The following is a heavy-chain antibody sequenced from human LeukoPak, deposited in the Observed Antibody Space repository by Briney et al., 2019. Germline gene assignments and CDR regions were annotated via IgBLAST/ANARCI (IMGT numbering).Heavy chain of an antibody. CDR2: INPNSGGT. CDR1: GYTFTGYY. Sequence: ASVKVSCKTSGYTFTGYYMHWVRQAPGQGLEWMGWINPNSGGTNYAQKFQGRVTMTRDTSISTAYMELSRLRSDDTAVYYCASLKNYYDSSGYLVTDAFDIWGQGIMVTVSS. D-gene: IGHD3-22*01. CDR3: ASLKNYYDSSGYLVTDAFDI. J-gene: IGHJ3*02. V-gene: IGHV1-2*02.